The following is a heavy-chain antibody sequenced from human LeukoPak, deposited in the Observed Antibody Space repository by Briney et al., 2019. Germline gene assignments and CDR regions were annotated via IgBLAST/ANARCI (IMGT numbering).Heavy chain of an antibody. CDR3: ARMRLTYYDFWSGYGWFDP. V-gene: IGHV1-18*01. D-gene: IGHD3-3*01. CDR1: GYTFTSYG. Sequence: GASVKVSSKASGYTFTSYGISWVRQAPGQGLEWMGWISAYNGNTNYAQKLQGRVTMTTDTSTSTAYMELRSLRSDDTAVYYCARMRLTYYDFWSGYGWFDPWGQGTLVTVSS. CDR2: ISAYNGNT. J-gene: IGHJ5*02.